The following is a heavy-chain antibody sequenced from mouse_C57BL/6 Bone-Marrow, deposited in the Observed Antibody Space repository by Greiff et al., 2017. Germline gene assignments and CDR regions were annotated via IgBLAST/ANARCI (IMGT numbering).Heavy chain of an antibody. CDR1: GYTFTSYW. CDR3: AREGWLPFDY. CDR2: IYPGSGNT. V-gene: IGHV1-55*01. Sequence: VQLQQPGAELVKPGASVKMSCKASGYTFTSYWITWVKQRPGQGLEWIGDIYPGSGNTNYNEKFKSKATLTADTSSSTAYMQLSSLTSEDAAVYYCAREGWLPFDYWGQGTTLTVSS. D-gene: IGHD2-3*01. J-gene: IGHJ2*01.